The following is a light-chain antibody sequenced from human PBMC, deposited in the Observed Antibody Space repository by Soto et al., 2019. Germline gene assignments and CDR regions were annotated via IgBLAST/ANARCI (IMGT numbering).Light chain of an antibody. CDR2: DAS. J-gene: IGKJ5*01. CDR3: QQYNSWPPIT. Sequence: VLTQSPGPLSLSPCERSTLSCTSSESVSRNLAWYQQKPGQAPRLLIYDASTRATGIPDRLSGGASGTEFTLTISSLQSEDFVVYYCQQYNSWPPITFGQGTRLEIK. V-gene: IGKV3-15*01. CDR1: ESVSRN.